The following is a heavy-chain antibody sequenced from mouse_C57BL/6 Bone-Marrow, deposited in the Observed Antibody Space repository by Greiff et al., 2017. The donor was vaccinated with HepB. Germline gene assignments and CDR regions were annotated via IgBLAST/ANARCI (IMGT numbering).Heavy chain of an antibody. V-gene: IGHV1-42*01. CDR3: ARIFDGYYFDY. J-gene: IGHJ2*01. D-gene: IGHD2-3*01. CDR2: INPSTGGT. Sequence: EVQLQQSGPELVKPGASVKISCKASGYSFTGYYMNWVKQSPEKCLEWIGEINPSTGGTTYNQKFKAKATLTVDKSSSTAYMQLKSLTSEDSAVYYCARIFDGYYFDYWGQGTTLTVSS. CDR1: GYSFTGYY.